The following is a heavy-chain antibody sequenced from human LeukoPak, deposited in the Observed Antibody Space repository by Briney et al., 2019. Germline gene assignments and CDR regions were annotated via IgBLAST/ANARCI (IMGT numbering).Heavy chain of an antibody. Sequence: SVKVSCKASGGTLSSYAISWVGQAPGQGLEWMGGIIPIFGTANYAQKFQGRVTITADESTSTAYMELSSLRSEDTAVYYCAGSTVTRLAEYFQHWGQGTLVTVSS. CDR1: GGTLSSYA. V-gene: IGHV1-69*13. CDR2: IIPIFGTA. J-gene: IGHJ1*01. D-gene: IGHD4-17*01. CDR3: AGSTVTRLAEYFQH.